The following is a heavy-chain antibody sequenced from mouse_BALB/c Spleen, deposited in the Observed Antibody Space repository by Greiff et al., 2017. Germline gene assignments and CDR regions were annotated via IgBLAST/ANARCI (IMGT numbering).Heavy chain of an antibody. CDR2: INPSNGRT. Sequence: VQLQQPGAELVKPGASVKLSCKASGYTFTSYWMHWVKQRPGQGLEWIGEINPSNGRTNYNEKFKSKATLTVDKSSSTAYMQLSSLTSEDSAVYYWGRDGYDGSAMDYWGQGTSGTVSS. CDR3: GRDGYDGSAMDY. CDR1: GYTFTSYW. J-gene: IGHJ4*01. D-gene: IGHD2-2*01. V-gene: IGHV1S81*02.